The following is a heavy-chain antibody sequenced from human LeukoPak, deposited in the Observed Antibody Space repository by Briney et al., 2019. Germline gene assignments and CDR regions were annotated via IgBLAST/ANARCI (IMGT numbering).Heavy chain of an antibody. CDR1: GFTFKNYG. D-gene: IGHD4-17*01. J-gene: IGHJ6*01. V-gene: IGHV3-30*18. CDR3: AKDYGDYXXLYXXGMDV. Sequence: GGSLRLSCVASGFTFKNYGMHWVRQAPGKGLELVGVISYDGNDKYYANSVKGRFTISRDNSKNTLYLQVNSLRLEDTAVYYCAKDYGDYXXLYXXGMDV. CDR2: ISYDGNDK.